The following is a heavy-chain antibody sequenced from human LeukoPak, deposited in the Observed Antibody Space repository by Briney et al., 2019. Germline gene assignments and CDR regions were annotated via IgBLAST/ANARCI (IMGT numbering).Heavy chain of an antibody. V-gene: IGHV1-58*02. CDR3: AATVDYCSGGSCYNYYYGMDV. Sequence: GASVKVSCKASGFTYTSSAMQWVRQARGQRLEWIGWIVVGSGKTNYAQKFQERVTITGDMSTSTAYMELNSLRSEDTAVYYCAATVDYCSGGSCYNYYYGMDVWGQGTTVTVSS. D-gene: IGHD2-15*01. CDR2: IVVGSGKT. CDR1: GFTYTSSA. J-gene: IGHJ6*02.